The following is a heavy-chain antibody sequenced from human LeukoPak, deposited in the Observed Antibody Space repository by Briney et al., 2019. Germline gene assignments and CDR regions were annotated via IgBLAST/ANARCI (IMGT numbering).Heavy chain of an antibody. CDR1: GFTFSSNS. CDR3: ASLSDY. CDR2: INNGGSRT. J-gene: IGHJ4*02. Sequence: GGSLRLSCAASGFTFSSNSMHWVRQAPGKGLVWVSHINNGGSRTTYADSVKGRFTISRDNAKNTLYLQMNSLRAEDTAVYYCASLSDYWGQGTLVTVSS. V-gene: IGHV3-74*03.